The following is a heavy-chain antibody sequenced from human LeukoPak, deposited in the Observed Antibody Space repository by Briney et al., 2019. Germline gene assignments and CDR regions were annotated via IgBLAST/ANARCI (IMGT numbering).Heavy chain of an antibody. CDR2: MNPNSANT. V-gene: IGHV1-8*01. CDR1: GYTFPNYD. Sequence: ASVKVSCKTSGYTFPNYDINWVRQATGQGPEWMGWMNPNSANTGYALQFQGRVTMTRDTSISTAYMELSSLRSDDTAVYYCARAIRHQLLSDYWGQGTLVTVSS. D-gene: IGHD2-2*01. J-gene: IGHJ4*02. CDR3: ARAIRHQLLSDY.